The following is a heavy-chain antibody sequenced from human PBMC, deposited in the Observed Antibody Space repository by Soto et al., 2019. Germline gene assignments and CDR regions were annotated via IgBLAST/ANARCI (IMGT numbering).Heavy chain of an antibody. CDR3: ARRVDFWTNWFDP. Sequence: SETLSLTCTVSGGSISSYYWSWIRQPPGKGLEWIGYIYYSGSTNYNPSLKSRATISVDTSKNQCSLKLSSVTAADTAVYYCARRVDFWTNWFDPWGQGTLVTVSS. D-gene: IGHD3-3*01. J-gene: IGHJ5*02. CDR2: IYYSGST. CDR1: GGSISSYY. V-gene: IGHV4-59*08.